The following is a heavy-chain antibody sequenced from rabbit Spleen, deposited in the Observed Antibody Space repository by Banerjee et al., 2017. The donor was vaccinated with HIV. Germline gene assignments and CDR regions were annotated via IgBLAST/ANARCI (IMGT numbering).Heavy chain of an antibody. CDR2: IYAGSSGDT. Sequence: EQLEESGGGLVKPEGSLTLTCKASGVSFSDREVMCWVRQAPGKGLEWIACIYAGSSGDTYYANWAKGRFTISKTSSTTVTLQMTSLTAADTATYFCARETSSGWGVLLYYFNLWGPGTLVTVS. D-gene: IGHD4-1*01. CDR1: GVSFSDREV. J-gene: IGHJ4*01. CDR3: ARETSSGWGVLLYYFNL. V-gene: IGHV1S45*01.